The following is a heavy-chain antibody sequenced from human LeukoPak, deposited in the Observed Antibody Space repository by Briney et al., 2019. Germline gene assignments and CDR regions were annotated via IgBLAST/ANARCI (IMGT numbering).Heavy chain of an antibody. J-gene: IGHJ4*02. CDR1: GFSFSSYG. Sequence: GRALRLSFASSGFSFSSYGMHWVRQARGKGREGVAVIYYDGGHKYYADSVKGRFTISRDNHKNTLYLQMNRLRAEDTAVYYCAKDTGPEYDYESSGIDYWGQRNLVIVS. CDR3: AKDTGPEYDYESSGIDY. V-gene: IGHV3-33*03. D-gene: IGHD3-22*01. CDR2: IYYDGGHK.